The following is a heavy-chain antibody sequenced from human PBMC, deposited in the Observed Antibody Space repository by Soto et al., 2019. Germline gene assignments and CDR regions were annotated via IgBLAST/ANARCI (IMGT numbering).Heavy chain of an antibody. CDR3: AGAGYFDWLLESPNWFDP. Sequence: GGSLRLSCAASGFTFSSYWMNWVRQAPGKGLEWVANIKQDGTEKYYVDSVKGRFTISRDNAKNSLYLQMNSLRAEDTAVYYCAGAGYFDWLLESPNWFDPWGQGTLVTVSS. V-gene: IGHV3-7*03. J-gene: IGHJ5*02. D-gene: IGHD3-9*01. CDR1: GFTFSSYW. CDR2: IKQDGTEK.